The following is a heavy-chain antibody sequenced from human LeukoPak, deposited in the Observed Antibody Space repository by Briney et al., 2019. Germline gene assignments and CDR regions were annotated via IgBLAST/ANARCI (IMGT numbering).Heavy chain of an antibody. J-gene: IGHJ1*01. V-gene: IGHV3-23*01. D-gene: IGHD4-23*01. CDR2: ISGSGGST. CDR1: GFSFGSYA. CDR3: AKDHEGGNSHLYFQH. Sequence: QSGGSLRLSCAASGFSFGSYAMSWVRQAAGKGLEWVSAISGSGGSTYYADSVKGRFTISRDNSKNTLYLQMNSLRAEDTAVYYCAKDHEGGNSHLYFQHWGQGTLVTVSS.